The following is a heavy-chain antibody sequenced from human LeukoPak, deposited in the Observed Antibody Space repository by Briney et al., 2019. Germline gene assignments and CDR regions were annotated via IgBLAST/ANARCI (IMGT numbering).Heavy chain of an antibody. V-gene: IGHV1-46*01. CDR2: VSPSGGIT. J-gene: IGHJ4*02. CDR3: AGAYYYDSSGPIGYFDY. CDR1: GYTFTTYH. D-gene: IGHD3-22*01. Sequence: ASVKVSCKASGYTFTTYHMHWVRQAPGQRLGWMGIVSPSGGITSYTQNFQGRVTMTRDTSTSTVNMELSSLRSEDTAVYYCAGAYYYDSSGPIGYFDYWGQGTLVTVSP.